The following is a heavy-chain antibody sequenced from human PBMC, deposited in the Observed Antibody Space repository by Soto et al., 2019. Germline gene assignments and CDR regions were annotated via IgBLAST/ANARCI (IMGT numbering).Heavy chain of an antibody. J-gene: IGHJ4*02. V-gene: IGHV3-53*01. CDR2: IYSGGST. D-gene: IGHD3-22*01. CDR1: GFTCSSYA. CDR3: ARGRWLLGYFDY. Sequence: PGGSLRLSCAASGFTCSSYAMSWVRQAPGKGLEWVSVIYSGGSTYYADSVKGRFTISRANSKNTPYLQMNSLRAEDTAVYYCARGRWLLGYFDYWGQGTLVTVSS.